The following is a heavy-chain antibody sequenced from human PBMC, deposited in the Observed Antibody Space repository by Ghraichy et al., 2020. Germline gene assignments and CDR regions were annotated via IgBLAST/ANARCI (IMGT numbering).Heavy chain of an antibody. CDR2: VSKDGRDE. V-gene: IGHV3-30*18. D-gene: IGHD4-17*01. J-gene: IGHJ4*02. Sequence: GSLNISCAASGFTFNSYGMHWVRQAPGKGLEWVAGVSKDGRDEYYADSVKGRFTIARDNSKTMLSLQMNRLRAEDTAIYYCAKSGSGGDLLDHWGQGTLVTVSS. CDR3: AKSGSGGDLLDH. CDR1: GFTFNSYG.